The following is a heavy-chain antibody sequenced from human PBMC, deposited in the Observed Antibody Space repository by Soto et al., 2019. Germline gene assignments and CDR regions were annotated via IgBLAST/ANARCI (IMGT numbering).Heavy chain of an antibody. CDR3: ARDSHDILTGPPWVWYFDL. J-gene: IGHJ2*01. D-gene: IGHD3-9*01. CDR1: GGSFSGYY. CDR2: INDRGSI. Sequence: QVQLQQWGAGPLRPLETLSLTCGVSGGSFSGYYWAWIRQSPGKGLEWIGEINDRGSINYNPSRKSRVSISVDTSKNHYSLNLRSVTAAETAVYYCARDSHDILTGPPWVWYFDLWGRGTLVTVSS. V-gene: IGHV4-34*01.